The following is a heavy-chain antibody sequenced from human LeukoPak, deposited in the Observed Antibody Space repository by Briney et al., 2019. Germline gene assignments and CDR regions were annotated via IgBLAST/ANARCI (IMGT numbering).Heavy chain of an antibody. CDR2: IYYSGST. CDR1: GGSISSGDYY. V-gene: IGHV4-30-4*08. D-gene: IGHD2-2*01. CDR3: AREIVVVPAAMDMHDAFDI. Sequence: SETLSLTCTVSGGSISSGDYYWSWIRQPPGKGLEWIVYIYYSGSTYYNPSLKSRVTISVDTSKNQFSLKLSSVTAADTAVYYCAREIVVVPAAMDMHDAFDIWGQGTMVTVSS. J-gene: IGHJ3*02.